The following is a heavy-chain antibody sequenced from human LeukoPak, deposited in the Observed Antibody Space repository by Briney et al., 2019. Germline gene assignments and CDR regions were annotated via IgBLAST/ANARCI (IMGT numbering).Heavy chain of an antibody. D-gene: IGHD5-18*01. Sequence: PSETLSLTCTVSGGSISSYYWSWIRQPPGKGLEWIGYIYYSGSTNYNPSLKSRVTISVDTSKNQFSLKLGSVTAADTAVYYCARGGYSYGYPAFDYWGQGTLVTVSS. CDR2: IYYSGST. CDR3: ARGGYSYGYPAFDY. J-gene: IGHJ4*02. V-gene: IGHV4-59*01. CDR1: GGSISSYY.